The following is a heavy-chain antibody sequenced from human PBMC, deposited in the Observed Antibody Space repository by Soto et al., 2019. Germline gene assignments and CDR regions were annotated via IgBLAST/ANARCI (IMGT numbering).Heavy chain of an antibody. CDR2: TYYRSKWST. CDR3: ARALAGSYDY. D-gene: IGHD3-10*01. CDR1: GDSVSSKSAT. J-gene: IGHJ4*02. Sequence: QVQLQQSGPGLVQPSQTLSLTCAISGDSVSSKSATWNWIRQAPSRGLEWLGRTYYRSKWSTDYAVSLRGRITVSPDSSKNQFSLRLTSLTPEDTAVYYCARALAGSYDYWGQGTLVTVSS. V-gene: IGHV6-1*01.